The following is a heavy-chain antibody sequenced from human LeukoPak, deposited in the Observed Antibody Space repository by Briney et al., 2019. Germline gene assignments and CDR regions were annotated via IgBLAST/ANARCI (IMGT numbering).Heavy chain of an antibody. D-gene: IGHD2-2*01. CDR3: ARDRPRPYCSSIRCYPEIDY. J-gene: IGHJ4*02. Sequence: GRSLRLSCAASGFTLSSYGMHWVRQAPGKGLEWVAVISYDGSNKYYADSVKGRFTISRDNAKNSLYLQMNSLRAEDTAVYYCARDRPRPYCSSIRCYPEIDYWGQGTLVTVSS. CDR1: GFTLSSYG. V-gene: IGHV3-30*03. CDR2: ISYDGSNK.